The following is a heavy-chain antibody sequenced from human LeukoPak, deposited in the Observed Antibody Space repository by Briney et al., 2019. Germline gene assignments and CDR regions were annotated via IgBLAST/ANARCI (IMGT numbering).Heavy chain of an antibody. Sequence: GGSLRLSCAASGFTFSSYWMHWVRQAPGKGLVWVSRINSDGSSTSYVDSVKGRFTISRDNAKNTLYLQMNSLRAEDTAVYYCARSSTSGYYDFWSGYYTSHPDYWGQGTLVTVSS. J-gene: IGHJ4*02. CDR2: INSDGSST. V-gene: IGHV3-74*01. CDR3: ARSSTSGYYDFWSGYYTSHPDY. D-gene: IGHD3-3*01. CDR1: GFTFSSYW.